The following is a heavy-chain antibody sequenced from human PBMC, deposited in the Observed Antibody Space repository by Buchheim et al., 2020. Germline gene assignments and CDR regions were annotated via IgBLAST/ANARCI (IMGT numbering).Heavy chain of an antibody. CDR3: VRDHLDCSGGSCYLVNWFDP. D-gene: IGHD2-15*01. CDR1: GFTFSSYS. J-gene: IGHJ5*02. Sequence: EVQLVESGGGLAQPGRSLRLSCAASGFTFSSYSMNWVRQAPGKGLEWVSYISSGSTTIYYADSVKGRFTISKDNAKNSLYLQMNSLRAEDTAVYYCVRDHLDCSGGSCYLVNWFDPWGQGTL. CDR2: ISSGSTTI. V-gene: IGHV3-48*01.